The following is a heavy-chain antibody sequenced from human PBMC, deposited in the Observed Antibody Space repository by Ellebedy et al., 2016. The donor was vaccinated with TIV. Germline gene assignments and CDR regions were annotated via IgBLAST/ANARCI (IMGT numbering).Heavy chain of an antibody. CDR3: ARGSVAGSDY. J-gene: IGHJ4*02. CDR2: IYYSGST. D-gene: IGHD6-19*01. V-gene: IGHV4-39*07. Sequence: SETLSLXXTVSGGSISSSSYYWGWIRQPPGKGLEWIGSIYYSGSTNYNPSLKSRVTISVDTSKNQFSLKLSSVTAADTAVYYCARGSVAGSDYWGQGTLVTVSS. CDR1: GGSISSSSYY.